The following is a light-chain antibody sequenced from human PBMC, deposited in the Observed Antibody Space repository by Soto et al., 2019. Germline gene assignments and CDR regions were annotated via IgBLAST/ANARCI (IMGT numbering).Light chain of an antibody. Sequence: QSVLTQPASVSGSAGQSITISCSGTMRDVGAYNLVSWYQQHPGTAPPLIIYEVRNRPSGISSRFPASRSGNTASLTISGLPSEDEGDYYFSAYTARSTLGFGGGTKVTVL. V-gene: IGLV2-14*01. CDR2: EVR. J-gene: IGLJ3*02. CDR3: SAYTARSTLG. CDR1: MRDVGAYNL.